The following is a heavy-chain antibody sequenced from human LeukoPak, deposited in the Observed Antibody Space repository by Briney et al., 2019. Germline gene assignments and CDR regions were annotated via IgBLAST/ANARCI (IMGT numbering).Heavy chain of an antibody. CDR2: INPTGGST. V-gene: IGHV1-46*01. J-gene: IGHJ6*02. D-gene: IGHD6-19*01. Sequence: ASVKVSCKASGYTFPSYFMHWVRQAPGQGLEWMGLINPTGGSTTYAQKFQGRVTMTRDTSTSTVYMELSSLRSDDTAVYYCARGRTSIAVAGTGIYYYYGMDVWGQGTTVTVSS. CDR3: ARGRTSIAVAGTGIYYYYGMDV. CDR1: GYTFPSYF.